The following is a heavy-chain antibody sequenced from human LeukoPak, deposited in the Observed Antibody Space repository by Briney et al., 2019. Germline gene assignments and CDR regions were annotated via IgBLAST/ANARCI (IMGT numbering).Heavy chain of an antibody. D-gene: IGHD3-3*01. V-gene: IGHV4-31*03. J-gene: IGHJ6*02. Sequence: SETLSLTCTVSGGSISSGGYYWSWIRQHPGKGLEWIGYIYYSGSTYYNPSLKSRVTISVDTSKNQFSLKLSSVTAADTAVYYCARDQSRIFGVDTYGMDVWGQGTTVTVSS. CDR1: GGSISSGGYY. CDR3: ARDQSRIFGVDTYGMDV. CDR2: IYYSGST.